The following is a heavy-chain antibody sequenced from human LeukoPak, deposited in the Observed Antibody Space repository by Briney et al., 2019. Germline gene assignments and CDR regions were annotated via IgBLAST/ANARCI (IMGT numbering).Heavy chain of an antibody. Sequence: TGGSLRLSCEASGFSVSNAWMTWVRQAPGKGLEWVGRIKTKTDGGTTDYATAVKDRFTISRDDSKNTLYLQMNSLRPDDTTVYYCTSTLGYWGQGTLVTVSS. CDR3: TSTLGY. CDR1: GFSVSNAW. J-gene: IGHJ4*02. CDR2: IKTKTDGGTT. D-gene: IGHD7-27*01. V-gene: IGHV3-15*01.